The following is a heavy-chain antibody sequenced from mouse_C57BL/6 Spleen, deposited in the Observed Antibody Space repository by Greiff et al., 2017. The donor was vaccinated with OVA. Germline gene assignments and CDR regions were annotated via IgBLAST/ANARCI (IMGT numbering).Heavy chain of an antibody. CDR3: ARLLRSLYVDV. V-gene: IGHV2-2*01. J-gene: IGHJ1*03. CDR2: IWSGGST. CDR1: GFSLTSYG. Sequence: QVQLQQSGPGLVQPSQSLSITCTVSGFSLTSYGVHWVRQSPGKGLEWLGVIWSGGSTDYNAAFISRLSISKDNSKSQVFFKMNSLQADDTAIYYCARLLRSLYVDVWGTGTTVTVSS. D-gene: IGHD1-1*01.